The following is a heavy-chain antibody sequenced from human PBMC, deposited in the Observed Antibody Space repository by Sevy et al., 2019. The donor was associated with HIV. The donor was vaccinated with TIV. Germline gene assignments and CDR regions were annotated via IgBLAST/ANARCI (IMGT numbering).Heavy chain of an antibody. D-gene: IGHD2-15*01. Sequence: GGSLRLSCAASGFIFSNYAMHWVRQAPGKGLGWVAVISQDGNSEYSADSVKGRFTISRDNSKNTLYLQMNSLRAEDTAVFHCARDGAAGSGVFWARNWFDPWGQGTLVTVSS. CDR2: ISQDGNSE. CDR1: GFIFSNYA. J-gene: IGHJ5*02. CDR3: ARDGAAGSGVFWARNWFDP. V-gene: IGHV3-30-3*01.